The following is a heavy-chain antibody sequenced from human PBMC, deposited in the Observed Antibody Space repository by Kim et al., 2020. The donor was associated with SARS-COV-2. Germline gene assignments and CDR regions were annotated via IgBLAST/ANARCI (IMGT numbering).Heavy chain of an antibody. V-gene: IGHV4-39*01. J-gene: IGHJ6*02. D-gene: IGHD6-13*01. Sequence: SETLSLTCTVSGGSISSSSYYWGWIRQPPGKGLEWIGSIYYSGSTYYNPTLKSRVTISVDTSKNQFSLKLSSVTAAGTAVYYCAGQLVSLAAAGVGTGVYYYYGTDVWGQGTTVTVSS. CDR2: IYYSGST. CDR3: AGQLVSLAAAGVGTGVYYYYGTDV. CDR1: GGSISSSSYY.